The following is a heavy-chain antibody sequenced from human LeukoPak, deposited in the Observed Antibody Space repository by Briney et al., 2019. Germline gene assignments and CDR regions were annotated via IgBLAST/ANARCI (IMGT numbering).Heavy chain of an antibody. Sequence: SETLSLTCTVSGGSISSYYWSWIRQPPGKGLEWIAYIHYSGSTSYNPPLKSRVTISLDTSKDQFSLKLSSVTAADTAVYYCASSEPRLLWFGELSPVRYWGQGTLVTVSS. CDR2: IHYSGST. CDR1: GGSISSYY. CDR3: ASSEPRLLWFGELSPVRY. V-gene: IGHV4-59*01. J-gene: IGHJ4*02. D-gene: IGHD3-10*01.